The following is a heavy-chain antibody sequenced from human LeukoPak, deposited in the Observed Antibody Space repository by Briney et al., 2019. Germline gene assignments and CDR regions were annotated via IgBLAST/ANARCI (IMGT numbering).Heavy chain of an antibody. D-gene: IGHD4-11*01. J-gene: IGHJ1*01. CDR1: GYTFTNYG. Sequence: ASVKVSCKASGYTFTNYGVSWVRQAPGQGLEWMVWISGYNGYTNYAQKFQFRVAMTTDTSTSTAYMELRSLTSDDTAVYYCARDKAVTTELTQYFHHWGQGTLVTVSS. CDR2: ISGYNGYT. V-gene: IGHV1-18*01. CDR3: ARDKAVTTELTQYFHH.